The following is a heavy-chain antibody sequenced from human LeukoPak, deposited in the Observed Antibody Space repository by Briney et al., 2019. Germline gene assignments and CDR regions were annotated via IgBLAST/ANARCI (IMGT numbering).Heavy chain of an antibody. Sequence: PSETLSLTCAVSGYSISSGYHWGWIRPPPRKGLEWIGSIYHSGSTYYNPSLKSRVTISLDTSKNQFSLKLSSVTAADTAVYYCARDWRGVDYWGQGTLVTVSS. V-gene: IGHV4-38-2*02. CDR1: GYSISSGYH. CDR3: ARDWRGVDY. D-gene: IGHD3-3*01. CDR2: IYHSGST. J-gene: IGHJ4*02.